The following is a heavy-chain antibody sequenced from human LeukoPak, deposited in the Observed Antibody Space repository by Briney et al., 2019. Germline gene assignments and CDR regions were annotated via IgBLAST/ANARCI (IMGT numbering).Heavy chain of an antibody. V-gene: IGHV3-33*01. CDR2: IWYDGSNK. J-gene: IGHJ4*02. CDR3: ARARSVSYCGGDCYLDY. CDR1: GFTFSSYA. Sequence: GGSLRLSCAASGFTFSSYAMHWVRQAPGKGLEWVAVIWYDGSNKYYADSVKGRFTISRDNSKNTLYLQMNSLRAEDTAVYYCARARSVSYCGGDCYLDYWGQGTLVTVSS. D-gene: IGHD2-21*02.